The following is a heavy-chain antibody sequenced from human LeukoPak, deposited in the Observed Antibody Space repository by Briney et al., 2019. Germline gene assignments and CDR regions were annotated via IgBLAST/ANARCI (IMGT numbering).Heavy chain of an antibody. CDR2: MNPNSGNT. CDR3: ARGVGIVSTISKKHFDD. D-gene: IGHD5/OR15-5a*01. J-gene: IGHJ4*02. CDR1: GYTFTSYD. Sequence: ASVKVSSKASGYTFTSYDINWVRQATGQGLEWMGWMNPNSGNTGYAQKFQGRVTMTRNTSINTAYMELSSLRSEDTAIYYCARGVGIVSTISKKHFDDWGQGTLVTVSS. V-gene: IGHV1-8*01.